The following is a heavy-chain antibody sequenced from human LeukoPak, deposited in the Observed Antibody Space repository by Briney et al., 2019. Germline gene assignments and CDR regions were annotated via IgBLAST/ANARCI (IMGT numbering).Heavy chain of an antibody. J-gene: IGHJ5*02. CDR1: GGSISSGGYY. Sequence: SETLSLTCTVSGGSISSGGYYWSWIRHHPGKGLEWIGYIYYSGSTYYNPSLKSRVTISVDTSKNQFSLKLSSVTAADTAVYYCARDYQLLFGFDPWGQGTLVTVSS. D-gene: IGHD2-2*01. CDR2: IYYSGST. V-gene: IGHV4-31*03. CDR3: ARDYQLLFGFDP.